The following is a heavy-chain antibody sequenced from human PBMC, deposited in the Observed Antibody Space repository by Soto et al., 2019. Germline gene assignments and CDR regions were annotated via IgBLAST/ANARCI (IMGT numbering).Heavy chain of an antibody. D-gene: IGHD6-13*01. CDR1: GYTFDDYA. J-gene: IGHJ6*02. Sequence: VGSLRLSCAASGYTFDDYAMHWVRQAPGKGLEWVSGISWNSGTIVYADSVKGRFTISRDNAKNSLYLQMNSLRGEDTALYYCAKDMRGGSSSSRYYYGLDVWGQGTTVTVSS. V-gene: IGHV3-9*01. CDR3: AKDMRGGSSSSRYYYGLDV. CDR2: ISWNSGTI.